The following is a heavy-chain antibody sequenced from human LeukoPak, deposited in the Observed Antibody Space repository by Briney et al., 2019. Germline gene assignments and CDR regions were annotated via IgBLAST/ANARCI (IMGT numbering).Heavy chain of an antibody. Sequence: ASVKVSCKXSGYTFTSYYMHWVRQAPGQGLEWMGIINPSGGSTNYAQKFQGRVTMTRDTSTSTVYMELSSLRPEDTAVYFCARDRNLEYSSSSGRFDPWGQGTLVTVSS. CDR3: ARDRNLEYSSSSGRFDP. CDR2: INPSGGST. CDR1: GYTFTSYY. J-gene: IGHJ5*02. D-gene: IGHD6-6*01. V-gene: IGHV1-46*03.